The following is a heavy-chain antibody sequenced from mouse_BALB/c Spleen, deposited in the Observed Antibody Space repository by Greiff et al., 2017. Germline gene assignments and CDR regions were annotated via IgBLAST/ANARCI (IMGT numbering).Heavy chain of an antibody. CDR3: ASEGVNWDY. CDR2: IYPGNVNT. D-gene: IGHD4-1*01. J-gene: IGHJ2*01. CDR1: GYTFTSYY. V-gene: IGHV1S56*01. Sequence: QVQLQQSGPELVKPGASVRISCKASGYTFTSYYIHWVKQRPGQGLEWIGWIYPGNVNTKYNEKFKGKATLTADKSSSTAYMQLSSLTSEDSAVYFCASEGVNWDYWGQGTTLTVSS.